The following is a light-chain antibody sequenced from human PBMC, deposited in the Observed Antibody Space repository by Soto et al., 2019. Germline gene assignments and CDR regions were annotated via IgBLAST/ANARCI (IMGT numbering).Light chain of an antibody. CDR3: QQYGSSPWT. J-gene: IGKJ1*01. CDR2: GAS. CDR1: QSVSSSY. Sequence: DIVLTQSPGTLSLSPGERATLSCRASQSVSSSYLAWYQQKPGQAPRLLIYGASSRATGIPDRFSGSGSGTDFTLTISRLEPEAFGVYYCQQYGSSPWTFGQGTKVDIK. V-gene: IGKV3-20*01.